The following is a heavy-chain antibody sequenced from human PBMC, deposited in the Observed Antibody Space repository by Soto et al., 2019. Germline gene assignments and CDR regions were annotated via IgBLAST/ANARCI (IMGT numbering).Heavy chain of an antibody. CDR1: GGSISSYY. J-gene: IGHJ5*02. D-gene: IGHD6-19*01. CDR3: ARVPAVAGTSWWFDP. CDR2: IYYSGST. V-gene: IGHV4-59*01. Sequence: PSETLSLTCTVSGGSISSYYWSWIRQPPGKGLEWIGYIYYSGSTNYNPSLKSRVTISVDTSKNQFSLKLSSVTAADTAVYYCARVPAVAGTSWWFDPWGQGTLVTVSS.